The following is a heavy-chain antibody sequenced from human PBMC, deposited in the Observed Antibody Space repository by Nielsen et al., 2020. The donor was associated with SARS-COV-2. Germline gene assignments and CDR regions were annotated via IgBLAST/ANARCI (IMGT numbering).Heavy chain of an antibody. J-gene: IGHJ6*03. CDR1: GDSVSSSSAA. D-gene: IGHD4-17*01. CDR3: ARARGAYGDYYYYYYTDV. Sequence: SETLSLTCAISGDSVSSSSAAWNWIRQSPSRGLEWLGRTYYRSKWYNDYAVSVKSRITINPDTSKNQISPHLNSVTPEDTAVYYCARARGAYGDYYYYYYTDVWGKGTTVTVSS. V-gene: IGHV6-1*01. CDR2: TYYRSKWYN.